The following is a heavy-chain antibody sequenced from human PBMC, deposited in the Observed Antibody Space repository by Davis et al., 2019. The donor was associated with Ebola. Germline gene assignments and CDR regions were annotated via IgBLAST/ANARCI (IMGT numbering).Heavy chain of an antibody. CDR3: AKISSITIFGVVTLGMDV. CDR2: INPNSGGT. V-gene: IGHV1-2*04. CDR1: GYTFTGYY. Sequence: ASVKVSCKASGYTFTGYYMHWVRQAPGQGLEWMGWINPNSGGTNYAQKFQGWVTMTRDTSISTAYMELSRLRSDDTAVYYCAKISSITIFGVVTLGMDVWGQGTTVTVSS. D-gene: IGHD3-3*01. J-gene: IGHJ6*02.